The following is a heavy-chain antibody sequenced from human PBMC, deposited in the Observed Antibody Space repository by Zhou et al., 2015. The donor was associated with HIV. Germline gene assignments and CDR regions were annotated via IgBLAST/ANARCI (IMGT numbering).Heavy chain of an antibody. V-gene: IGHV1-69*01. D-gene: IGHD3-22*01. CDR3: ARGDKYYYDSSGYPDGPTPFDY. CDR2: IIPIFGTA. Sequence: QVQLVQSGAEVKKPGSSVKVSCKASGGTFSSYAISWVRQAPGQGLEWMGGIIPIFGTANYAQKFQGRVTITADESTSTAYMELSSLRSEDTAVYYCARGDKYYYDSSGYPDGPTPFDYWGQGTLVTVSS. J-gene: IGHJ4*02. CDR1: GGTFSSYA.